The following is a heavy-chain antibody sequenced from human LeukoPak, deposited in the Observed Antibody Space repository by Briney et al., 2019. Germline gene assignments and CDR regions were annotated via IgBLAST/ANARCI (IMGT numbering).Heavy chain of an antibody. J-gene: IGHJ4*02. CDR1: GFTFSSYW. V-gene: IGHV3-74*01. CDR3: ARDGSGWSFDY. D-gene: IGHD6-19*01. CDR2: ISGDGSST. Sequence: PGGSLRLSCAASGFTFSSYWMHWVRQAPGVGPMCVSRISGDGSSTSYADSVKGRFTISRDNAKNTLYLQMNSLRAEDTAVYYCARDGSGWSFDYWGRGTLVTVSS.